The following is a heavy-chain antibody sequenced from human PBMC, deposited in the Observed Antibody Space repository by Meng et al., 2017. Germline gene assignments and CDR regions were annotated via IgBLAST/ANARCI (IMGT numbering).Heavy chain of an antibody. V-gene: IGHV1-18*01. CDR3: ARVGYCSSTSCHQIDY. D-gene: IGHD2-2*01. J-gene: IGHJ4*02. CDR2: ISAYNGNT. Sequence: VRCGAEVKRPGCWGKVSGKASGGTFSSYAISWVRQAPGQGLEWMGWISAYNGNTNYAQKLQGRVTMTTDTSTSTAYMELRSLRSDDTAVYYCARVGYCSSTSCHQIDYWGQGTLVTVSS. CDR1: GGTFSSYA.